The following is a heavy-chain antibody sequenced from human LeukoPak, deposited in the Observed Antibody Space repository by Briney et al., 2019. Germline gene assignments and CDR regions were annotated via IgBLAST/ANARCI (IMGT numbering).Heavy chain of an antibody. CDR1: GGTFSNYA. V-gene: IGHV1-18*01. CDR3: ARPQAYCSSTSCSNLFDY. Sequence: ASVKVSCKASGGTFSNYAISWVRQAPGQGLEWMGWISAYNGNTNYAQKLQGRVTITTDTSTSTAYMELRSLRSEDTAVYYCARPQAYCSSTSCSNLFDYWGQGTLVTVSS. CDR2: ISAYNGNT. J-gene: IGHJ4*02. D-gene: IGHD2-2*01.